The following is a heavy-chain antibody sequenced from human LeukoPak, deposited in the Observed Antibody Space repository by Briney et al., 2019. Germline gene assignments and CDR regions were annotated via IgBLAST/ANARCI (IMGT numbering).Heavy chain of an antibody. CDR2: INHSGST. CDR1: GGSFSGYY. CDR3: ALDGPYYGSGSYYNAFDI. V-gene: IGHV4-34*01. J-gene: IGHJ3*02. D-gene: IGHD3-10*01. Sequence: PSETLSLTCAVYGGSFSGYYWSWIRQPPGKGLEWIGEINHSGSTNYNPSLKSRVTISVDTSKNQFSLKLSSVTAADTAVYYCALDGPYYGSGSYYNAFDIWGQGTMVTVSS.